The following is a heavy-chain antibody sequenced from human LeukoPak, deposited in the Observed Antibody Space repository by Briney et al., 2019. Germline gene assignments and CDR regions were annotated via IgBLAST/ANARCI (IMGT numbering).Heavy chain of an antibody. CDR3: ARVDWHDRNTFDY. J-gene: IGHJ4*02. D-gene: IGHD1-1*01. Sequence: GGSLRLSCAISAFTFSSYNFNWVRPAPGKGLEWVSSTSTSSSYTSYTDSVRGRFTISRDNARSSVFLHRGSLRADDTAVYYCARVDWHDRNTFDYWGQGTPVPVSS. V-gene: IGHV3-21*01. CDR2: TSTSSSYT. CDR1: AFTFSSYN.